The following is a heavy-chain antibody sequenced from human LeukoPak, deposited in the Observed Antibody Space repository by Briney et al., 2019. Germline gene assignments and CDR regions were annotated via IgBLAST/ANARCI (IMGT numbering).Heavy chain of an antibody. CDR3: ASWEYSSGSLWGTYPYYFDY. Sequence: GGSLRLSCAASGFTFSSYSMNWVRQAPGKGLEWVSSISSSSSYIYYADSVKGRFTISRDNAKNSLYLQMNSLRAEDTAVYYCASWEYSSGSLWGTYPYYFDYWGQGTLVTVSS. CDR1: GFTFSSYS. CDR2: ISSSSSYI. V-gene: IGHV3-21*01. J-gene: IGHJ4*02. D-gene: IGHD6-25*01.